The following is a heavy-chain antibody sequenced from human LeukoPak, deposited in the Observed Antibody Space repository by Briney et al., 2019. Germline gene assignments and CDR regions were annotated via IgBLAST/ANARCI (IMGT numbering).Heavy chain of an antibody. CDR1: GGSISSYY. CDR2: IYTSGST. J-gene: IGHJ6*03. CDR3: ASSGYYSDYYYYMDV. D-gene: IGHD3-22*01. V-gene: IGHV4-4*07. Sequence: SETLSLTCTVSGGSISSYYWSWIRQPAGKGLEWIGRIYTSGSTNYNPSLKSRVTMSVDTSKNQFSLKLSSVTAADTAVYYCASSGYYSDYYYYMDVWGKGTTVTISS.